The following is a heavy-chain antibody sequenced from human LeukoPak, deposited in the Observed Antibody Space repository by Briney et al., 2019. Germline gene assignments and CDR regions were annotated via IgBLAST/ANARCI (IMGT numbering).Heavy chain of an antibody. CDR3: ARNTYSSGWVDAFDI. Sequence: GGSLRLSCAASGFTFSSYSMNWVRQAPGKGLEWVSFISSSSSYIYYADSVKGRFTISRDNAKNNLYLQMNSLRAEDTAVYYCARNTYSSGWVDAFDIWGQGTMVTVSS. CDR1: GFTFSSYS. CDR2: ISSSSSYI. J-gene: IGHJ3*02. V-gene: IGHV3-21*01. D-gene: IGHD6-19*01.